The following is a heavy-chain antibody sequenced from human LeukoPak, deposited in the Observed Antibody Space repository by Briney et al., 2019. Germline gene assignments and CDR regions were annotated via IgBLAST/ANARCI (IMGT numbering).Heavy chain of an antibody. D-gene: IGHD4-17*01. V-gene: IGHV4-61*09. CDR3: ARWTVTYLGYFDL. J-gene: IGHJ2*01. CDR1: DGSIRSRGYY. Sequence: SETLSLTGNVPDGSIRSRGYYWSWIRQPAGKGLEWIGHIYTSGSTNYNPSLKSRVTISVDTSKSQFSLKLSSVTAADTAVYYCARWTVTYLGYFDLWGRGTMVTVSS. CDR2: IYTSGST.